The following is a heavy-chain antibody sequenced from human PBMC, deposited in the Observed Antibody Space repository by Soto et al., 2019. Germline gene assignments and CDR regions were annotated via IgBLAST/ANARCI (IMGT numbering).Heavy chain of an antibody. D-gene: IGHD6-13*01. CDR3: ARAGGKQQLINY. Sequence: QTRSLTCAMSGESVSSNRGGWNWIRHSPSRGLEWLGRAYYRSKWYNDYAVSVKSRITINPDTSKNQFSLQLNSVTPEDTAVYYCARAGGKQQLINYWGQGTLVTVSS. J-gene: IGHJ4*02. CDR1: GESVSSNRGG. CDR2: AYYRSKWYN. V-gene: IGHV6-1*01.